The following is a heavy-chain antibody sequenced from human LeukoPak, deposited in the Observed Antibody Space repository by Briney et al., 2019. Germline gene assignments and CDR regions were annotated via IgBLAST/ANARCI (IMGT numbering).Heavy chain of an antibody. CDR1: GYTFTSYD. CDR2: MNPNSGNT. V-gene: IGHV1-8*01. J-gene: IGHJ6*04. D-gene: IGHD3-22*01. Sequence: ASVKVSCKASGYTFTSYDINWVRQATGQGLEWMGWMNPNSGNTGYAQKFQGRVTMTRNTSISTAYMELSSLRSEDTAVYFCAREIGYYFDSNDSRLRGRLDVWGIGTTVIVSS. CDR3: AREIGYYFDSNDSRLRGRLDV.